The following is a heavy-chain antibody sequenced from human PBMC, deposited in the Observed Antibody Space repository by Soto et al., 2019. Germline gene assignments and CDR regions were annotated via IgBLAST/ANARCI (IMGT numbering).Heavy chain of an antibody. D-gene: IGHD3-22*01. V-gene: IGHV3-23*01. J-gene: IGHJ6*02. CDR2: ISGSGAGT. CDR3: ARIYDGSGIVF. Sequence: XGSLRLSCSAAGFTFSSYGMSWVRQAPGKGLEWVSSISGSGAGTYYADSVRGRFTISRDNSKNTLYLRVSSLRAEDTALYYCARIYDGSGIVFWGQGTKVTVSS. CDR1: GFTFSSYG.